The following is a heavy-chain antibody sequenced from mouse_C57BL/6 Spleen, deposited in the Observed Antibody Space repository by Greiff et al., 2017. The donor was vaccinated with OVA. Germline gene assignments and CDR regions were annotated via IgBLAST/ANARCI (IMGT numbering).Heavy chain of an antibody. J-gene: IGHJ1*03. V-gene: IGHV1-18*01. CDR2: INPNNGGT. CDR3: ARLVYDYDRYFDV. D-gene: IGHD2-4*01. CDR1: GYTFTDYN. Sequence: EVQLQESGPELVKPGASVKIPCKASGYTFTDYNMDWVKQSHGKSLEWIGDINPNNGGTIYNQKFKGKATLTVDKSSSTAYMELRSLTSEDTAVYYCARLVYDYDRYFDVWGTGTTVTVSS.